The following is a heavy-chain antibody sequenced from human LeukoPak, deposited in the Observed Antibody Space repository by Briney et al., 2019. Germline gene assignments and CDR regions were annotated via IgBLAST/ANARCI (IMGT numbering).Heavy chain of an antibody. V-gene: IGHV4-34*01. D-gene: IGHD2-2*01. CDR1: GGSFSGYY. CDR2: INHSGST. CDR3: ARGGIPAALDY. Sequence: PSETLSLTCAVYGGSFSGYYWSWIRQPPGKGLEWIGEINHSGSTSYNPSLKSRVTISVDTSKNQFSLKLSSVTAADTAVYYCARGGIPAALDYWGQGTLVTVSS. J-gene: IGHJ4*02.